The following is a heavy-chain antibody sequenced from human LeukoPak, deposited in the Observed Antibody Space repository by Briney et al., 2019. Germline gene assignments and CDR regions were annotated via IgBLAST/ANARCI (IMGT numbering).Heavy chain of an antibody. D-gene: IGHD4/OR15-4a*01. J-gene: IGHJ3*02. CDR1: GFTFSSYS. CDR2: ISSSSSYI. CDR3: ARDANTGDAFDI. Sequence: GGSLRLSCAASGFTFSSYSMNWVRQAPGKGLEWVSSISSSSSYIYYADSVVGRFTISRDNAKNSLYLQMNSLRPEDTAVYYCARDANTGDAFDIWGQGTMVTVSS. V-gene: IGHV3-21*01.